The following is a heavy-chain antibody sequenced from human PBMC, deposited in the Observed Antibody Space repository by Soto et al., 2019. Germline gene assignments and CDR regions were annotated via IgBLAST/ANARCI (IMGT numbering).Heavy chain of an antibody. CDR2: INPSGGST. V-gene: IGHV1-46*03. CDR1: GYTFTSYY. Sequence: QVQLVQSGAEVKKPGASVKVSCKASGYTFTSYYMHWVRQAPGQGLEWMGIINPSGGSTSYAQKFQGRVTMNRDTSTSTVYMELSSLRSEDTAVYYCARRSNWNDVYYYYMDVWGKGTTVTVSS. CDR3: ARRSNWNDVYYYYMDV. D-gene: IGHD1-20*01. J-gene: IGHJ6*03.